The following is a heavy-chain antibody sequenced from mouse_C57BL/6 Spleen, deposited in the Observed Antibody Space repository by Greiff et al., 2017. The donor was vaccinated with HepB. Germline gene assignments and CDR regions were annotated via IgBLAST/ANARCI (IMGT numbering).Heavy chain of an antibody. V-gene: IGHV10-3*01. CDR3: VRGTTVVAYYAMDY. CDR2: IRSKSSNYAT. D-gene: IGHD1-1*01. J-gene: IGHJ4*01. Sequence: EVQLVESGGGLVQPKGSLKLSCAASGFTFNTYAMHWVRQAPGKGLEWVARIRSKSSNYATYYADSVKDRFTISRDDSQSMLYLQMNNLKTEDTAMYYCVRGTTVVAYYAMDYWGQGTSVTVSS. CDR1: GFTFNTYA.